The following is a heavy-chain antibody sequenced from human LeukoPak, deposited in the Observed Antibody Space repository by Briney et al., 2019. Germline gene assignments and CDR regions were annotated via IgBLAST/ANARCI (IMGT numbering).Heavy chain of an antibody. J-gene: IGHJ5*02. CDR2: IYYSGST. CDR1: GGSISSYY. Sequence: SETLSLTCTVSGGSISSYYWSWIRQPPGKGLEWIWYIYYSGSTNYNPSLKSRVTISVDTSKNQFSLKLSSVTAADTAVYYCARGTILTRYNWNYAWFDPWGQGTLVTVSS. D-gene: IGHD1-7*01. V-gene: IGHV4-59*01. CDR3: ARGTILTRYNWNYAWFDP.